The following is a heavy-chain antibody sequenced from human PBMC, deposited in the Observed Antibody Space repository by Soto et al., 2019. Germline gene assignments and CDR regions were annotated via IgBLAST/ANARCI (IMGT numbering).Heavy chain of an antibody. V-gene: IGHV3-30-3*01. CDR1: GFTFSSYA. J-gene: IGHJ4*02. D-gene: IGHD4-17*01. CDR2: ISYDGSNK. CDR3: ARGFTVKDLDY. Sequence: QVQLVESGGGVVQPGRSLRLSCAASGFTFSSYAMHWVRQAPGKGLEWVAVISYDGSNKYYADSVKGQFTISRDNSKNTLYLQMNSLRAEDTAVYYCARGFTVKDLDYWGQGTLVTVSS.